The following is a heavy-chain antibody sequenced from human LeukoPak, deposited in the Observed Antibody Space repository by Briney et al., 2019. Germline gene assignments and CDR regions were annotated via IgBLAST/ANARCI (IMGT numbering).Heavy chain of an antibody. CDR2: ISAYNGNT. J-gene: IGHJ4*02. D-gene: IGHD3-3*01. V-gene: IGHV1-18*01. CDR3: ARDLSQSYYDFWSGYYGGY. Sequence: ASVKVSCKASGYTFTSYGISWVRQAPGQGLEWMGWISAYNGNTNYAQKLQGRVTMTTGTSTSTAYMELRSLRSDDTAVYYCARDLSQSYYDFWSGYYGGYWGQGTLVTVSS. CDR1: GYTFTSYG.